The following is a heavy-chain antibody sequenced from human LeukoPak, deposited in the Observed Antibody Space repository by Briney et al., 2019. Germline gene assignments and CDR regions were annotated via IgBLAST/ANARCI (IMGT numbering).Heavy chain of an antibody. CDR3: ATSPSVVPASLDY. CDR2: VDPEDGET. Sequence: ATXXXXCKVSGYTFTDYYMHWVQQAPGKGLEWMGLVDPEDGETIYAKKFQGRVTITADTSTDTAYMELSSLRSEDTAVYYCATSPSVVPASLDYWGQGTLVTVSS. D-gene: IGHD2-2*01. J-gene: IGHJ4*02. CDR1: GYTFTDYY. V-gene: IGHV1-69-2*01.